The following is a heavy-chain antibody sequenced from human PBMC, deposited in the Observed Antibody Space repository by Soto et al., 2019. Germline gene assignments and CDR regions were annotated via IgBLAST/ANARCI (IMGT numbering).Heavy chain of an antibody. D-gene: IGHD6-6*01. CDR1: CGSISGYF. CDR3: AAPPRY. Sequence: SETLSLTCTVSCGSISGYFWSWIRQPPGKGLQWIGNIYNTGNTNYNPSLMSRVTISVDTSKNQVSLNLTSVTAADTAVYFCAAPPRYWGQG. V-gene: IGHV4-59*01. CDR2: IYNTGNT. J-gene: IGHJ4*02.